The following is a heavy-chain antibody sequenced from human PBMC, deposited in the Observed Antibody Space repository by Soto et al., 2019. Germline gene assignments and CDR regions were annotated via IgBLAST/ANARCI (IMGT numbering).Heavy chain of an antibody. Sequence: ASVKVSCKASGYTFTSYYMHWVRQAPGQGLEWMGIINPSGGSTSYAQKFQGRVTMTRDTSTSTVYMELSSLRSEDTAVYYCARDWYSSSWYDYYFDYRGQGTLVTVSS. V-gene: IGHV1-46*01. D-gene: IGHD6-13*01. CDR3: ARDWYSSSWYDYYFDY. J-gene: IGHJ4*02. CDR2: INPSGGST. CDR1: GYTFTSYY.